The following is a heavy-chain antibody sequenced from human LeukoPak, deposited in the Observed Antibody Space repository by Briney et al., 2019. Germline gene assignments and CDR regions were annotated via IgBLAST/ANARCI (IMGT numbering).Heavy chain of an antibody. J-gene: IGHJ4*02. CDR1: GGSITSYY. V-gene: IGHV4-59*08. CDR2: IYYTGST. Sequence: SETLSLTCTVSGGSITSYYWNWIRQSPGKGLEWIGYIYYTGSTNSNPSLKSRATISVDTSKNQFFLRLSSVTAADTAMYYCASSYFYDGNRYFDYWGRGTLVTVSS. CDR3: ASSYFYDGNRYFDY. D-gene: IGHD3-22*01.